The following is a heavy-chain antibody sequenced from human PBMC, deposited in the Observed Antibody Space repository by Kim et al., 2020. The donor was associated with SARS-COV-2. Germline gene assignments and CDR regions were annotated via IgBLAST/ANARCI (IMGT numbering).Heavy chain of an antibody. J-gene: IGHJ2*01. V-gene: IGHV4-34*01. Sequence: SETLSLTCAVYGGSFSGYYWSWIRQPPGKGLEWIGEINHSGSTNYNPSLKSRVTISVDTSKNQFSLKLSSVTAADTAVYYCARGPHGFYYGSGSYYNSPERWYFDLWGRGTLVTVSS. D-gene: IGHD3-10*01. CDR2: INHSGST. CDR3: ARGPHGFYYGSGSYYNSPERWYFDL. CDR1: GGSFSGYY.